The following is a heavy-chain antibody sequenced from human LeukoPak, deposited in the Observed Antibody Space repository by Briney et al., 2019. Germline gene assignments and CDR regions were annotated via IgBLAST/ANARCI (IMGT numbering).Heavy chain of an antibody. V-gene: IGHV3-48*03. CDR1: GFTFSSYE. Sequence: PGGSLRLSCAASGFTFSSYEMNWVRQAPGKGLEWVSYISSSGSTIYYADSVKSRFTISRDNAKNSLYLQMNSLRAEDTAVYYCARGLSGYASSLGYWGQGTLVTVSA. J-gene: IGHJ4*02. CDR2: ISSSGSTI. D-gene: IGHD6-6*01. CDR3: ARGLSGYASSLGY.